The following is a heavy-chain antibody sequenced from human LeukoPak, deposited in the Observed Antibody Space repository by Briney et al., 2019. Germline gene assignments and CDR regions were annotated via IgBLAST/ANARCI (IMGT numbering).Heavy chain of an antibody. CDR1: AYTFTDYY. V-gene: IGHV1-2*02. J-gene: IGHJ4*02. CDR3: ARDIREY. Sequence: ASVTVSCKASAYTFTDYYIHWVRQAPGQGLEWMGWINPDSADTEYAEKFQGRVTMTRDTSISTAYMELTSLMSDDTAVYYCARDIREYWGQGTLVTVSS. CDR2: INPDSADT.